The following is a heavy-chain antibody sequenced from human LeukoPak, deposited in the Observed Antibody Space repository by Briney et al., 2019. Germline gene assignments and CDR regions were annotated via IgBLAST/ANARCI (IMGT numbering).Heavy chain of an antibody. CDR3: GGKQLVTSFDY. D-gene: IGHD6-6*01. J-gene: IGHJ4*02. V-gene: IGHV3-9*01. CDR1: GFTFDDYA. CDR2: ISWNSGGI. Sequence: GGSLRLSCAASGFTFDDYAMHWVRQAPGKGLEWVSGISWNSGGIGYADSVKGRFTISRDNAKNSLYLQMNSLRAEDTALYSKGGKQLVTSFDYWGQGTLVTVSS.